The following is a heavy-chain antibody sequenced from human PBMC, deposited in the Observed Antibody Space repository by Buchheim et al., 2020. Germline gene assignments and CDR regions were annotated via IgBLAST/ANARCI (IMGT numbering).Heavy chain of an antibody. Sequence: QVQLVESGGGVVQPGRSLRLSCAASGFTFSSYGMHWVRQAPGKGLEWVAVISYDGSNKYYADSVKGRFTLSRDNSKNTLYLQMNSLTAEDTAVYYCAKVRAMIVVVGVDVWGQGTT. D-gene: IGHD3-22*01. J-gene: IGHJ6*02. CDR3: AKVRAMIVVVGVDV. V-gene: IGHV3-30*18. CDR2: ISYDGSNK. CDR1: GFTFSSYG.